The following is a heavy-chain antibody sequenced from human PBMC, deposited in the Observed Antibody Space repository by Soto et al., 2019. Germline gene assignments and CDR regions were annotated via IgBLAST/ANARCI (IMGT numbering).Heavy chain of an antibody. CDR1: GGSISTYY. D-gene: IGHD3-10*01. CDR3: ARSHSFDGSIYHYYFDF. V-gene: IGHV4-59*01. J-gene: IGHJ4*02. CDR2: IYASGAT. Sequence: SETLSLTCTVSGGSISTYYWSWIRQPPGGTLEWIGYIYASGATTYNPSLESRVTMSVDMPNNEFSLELTSLTAADMAVYYCARSHSFDGSIYHYYFDFWGQGTLVTVSS.